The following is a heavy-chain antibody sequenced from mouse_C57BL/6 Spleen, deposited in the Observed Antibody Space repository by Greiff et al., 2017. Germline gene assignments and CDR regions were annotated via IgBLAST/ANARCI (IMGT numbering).Heavy chain of an antibody. V-gene: IGHV3-6*01. CDR3: ARRGLGFYFDY. J-gene: IGHJ2*01. Sequence: DVKLQESGPGLVKPSQSLSLTCSVTGYSITSGYYWNWIRQFPGNKLEWMGYISYDGSNNYNPSLKNRISITRDTSKNQFFLKLNSVTTEDTATYYCARRGLGFYFDYWGQGTTLTVSS. D-gene: IGHD4-1*01. CDR1: GYSITSGYY. CDR2: ISYDGSN.